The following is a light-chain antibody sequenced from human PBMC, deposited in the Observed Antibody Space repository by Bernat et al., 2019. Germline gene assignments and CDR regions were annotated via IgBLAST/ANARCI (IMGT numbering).Light chain of an antibody. Sequence: SYELTQPSSVSVSPGQTARITCSGDVLAKKYARWFQQKPGQAPVLVIYKDSERPSRIPERFSGSSSGTTVTLTISGAQVEDEADYYCYSAADRGVFGGGTKLTVL. CDR3: YSAADRGV. CDR1: VLAKKY. J-gene: IGLJ2*01. CDR2: KDS. V-gene: IGLV3-27*01.